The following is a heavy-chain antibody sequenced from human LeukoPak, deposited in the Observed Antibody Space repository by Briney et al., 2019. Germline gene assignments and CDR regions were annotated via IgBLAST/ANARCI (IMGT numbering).Heavy chain of an antibody. J-gene: IGHJ6*03. CDR1: GGTFSSYA. Sequence: ASVKVSCKASGGTFSSYAISWVRQAPGQGLEWMGRIIPIVGTANYAQKFQGRVTITTDESTSTAYMELSSLRSEDTAVYYYARDNSGWSDPPGYYYYYYMDVWGKGTTVTVSS. CDR3: ARDNSGWSDPPGYYYYYYMDV. V-gene: IGHV1-69*05. D-gene: IGHD6-19*01. CDR2: IIPIVGTA.